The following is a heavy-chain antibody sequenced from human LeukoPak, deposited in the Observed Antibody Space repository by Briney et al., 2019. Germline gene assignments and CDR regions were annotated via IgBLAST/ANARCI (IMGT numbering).Heavy chain of an antibody. D-gene: IGHD3/OR15-3a*01. V-gene: IGHV3-23*01. CDR3: AKELRTGNAFDI. CDR2: ISGSGGST. CDR1: GFTFSSHG. J-gene: IGHJ3*02. Sequence: GGSLRLSCAASGFTFSSHGMNWVRQAPGKGLEWVSAISGSGGSTYYADSVKGRFTISRDNSKNTLYLQMNSLGAEDTAVYYCAKELRTGNAFDIWGQGTMVTVSS.